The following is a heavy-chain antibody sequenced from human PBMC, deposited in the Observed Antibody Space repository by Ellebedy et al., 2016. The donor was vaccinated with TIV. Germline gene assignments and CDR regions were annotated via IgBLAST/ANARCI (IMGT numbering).Heavy chain of an antibody. V-gene: IGHV3-9*01. CDR1: GFTFDDYA. Sequence: SLKLSCAASGFTFDDYAMHWVRQAPGKGLAWVSGISWNSGSIGYADSVKGRFTISRDNAKNSLYLQMNSLRAEDTALYYCAKENGLWLDAFDIWGQGTMVTVSS. J-gene: IGHJ3*02. CDR2: ISWNSGSI. D-gene: IGHD3-16*01. CDR3: AKENGLWLDAFDI.